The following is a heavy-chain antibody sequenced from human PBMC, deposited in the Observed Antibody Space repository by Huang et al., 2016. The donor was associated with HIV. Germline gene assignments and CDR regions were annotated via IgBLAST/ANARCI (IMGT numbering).Heavy chain of an antibody. CDR3: ATEVRAFYDILATGGPY. CDR2: VKSRADGGTT. J-gene: IGHJ4*02. V-gene: IGHV3-15*01. CDR1: GFTFTNDW. Sequence: EVQLVESGGGLVKPGGSLRLSCAASGFTFTNDWMNWVRQAPGKGLGGVGRVKSRADGGTTDYAAAVKGRFTISRDDSKNTLYLKLNSLKTEDTAIYYCATEVRAFYDILATGGPYWGPGTLVTVSS. D-gene: IGHD3-9*01.